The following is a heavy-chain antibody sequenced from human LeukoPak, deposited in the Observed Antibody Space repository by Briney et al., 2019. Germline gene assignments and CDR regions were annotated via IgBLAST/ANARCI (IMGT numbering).Heavy chain of an antibody. CDR1: GFTFSDYD. D-gene: IGHD1-26*01. V-gene: IGHV4-34*01. Sequence: NTGGSLRLSCAASGFTFSDYDMSWIRQAPGKGLEWIGEINHSGSTNYNPSLKSRVTISVDTSKNQFSLKLSSVTAADTAVYYCARGRYSGSYYDYWGQGTLVTVSS. J-gene: IGHJ4*02. CDR3: ARGRYSGSYYDY. CDR2: INHSGST.